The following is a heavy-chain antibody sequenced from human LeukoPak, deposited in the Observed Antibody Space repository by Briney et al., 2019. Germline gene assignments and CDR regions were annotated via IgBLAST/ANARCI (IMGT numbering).Heavy chain of an antibody. Sequence: GGSLRLSCAASRFTFSSYAINWVRQAPGKGLVWVSRINTDGTITSYADSVKGRFTISRHNAKNTLYLQVNTLRAEDTAVYYCARDTLTADGAVDICGQGTMVTVSS. CDR3: ARDTLTADGAVDI. V-gene: IGHV3-74*01. CDR2: INTDGTIT. CDR1: RFTFSSYA. J-gene: IGHJ3*02. D-gene: IGHD5-24*01.